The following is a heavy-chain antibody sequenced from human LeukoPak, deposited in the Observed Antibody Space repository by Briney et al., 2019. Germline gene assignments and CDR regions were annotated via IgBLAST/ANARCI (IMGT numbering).Heavy chain of an antibody. D-gene: IGHD3-22*01. J-gene: IGHJ3*02. V-gene: IGHV3-23*01. CDR3: AKSLDSSGYYDGFDAFDI. CDR1: GFTFSGFA. CDR2: ISRSGEST. Sequence: GGTLRLSCAASGFTFSGFAMSWIRQAPGKGLEWVSSISRSGESTFYADSVRGRFTISRDNSKNTLYLQMNSLRAEDTAVYYCAKSLDSSGYYDGFDAFDIWGQGTMVTVSS.